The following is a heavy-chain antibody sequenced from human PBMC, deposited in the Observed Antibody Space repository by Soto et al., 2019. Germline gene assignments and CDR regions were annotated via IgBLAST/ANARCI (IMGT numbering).Heavy chain of an antibody. D-gene: IGHD1-26*01. CDR3: ARRPREEADYYYYYSMDV. Sequence: EVQLVESGGGVVRPGGSLRLSCAASGFTFDDYGMSWVRQAPGKGLEWVSGINWNGGSTGYADSVKGRFTISRDNAKNSRYLPMNSLRAEDTALYHCARRPREEADYYYYYSMDVWGKGTTVTVSS. CDR1: GFTFDDYG. J-gene: IGHJ6*03. CDR2: INWNGGST. V-gene: IGHV3-20*01.